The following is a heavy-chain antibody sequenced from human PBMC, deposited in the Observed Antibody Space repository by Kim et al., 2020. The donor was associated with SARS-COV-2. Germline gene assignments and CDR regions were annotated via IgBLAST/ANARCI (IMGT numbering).Heavy chain of an antibody. J-gene: IGHJ6*02. V-gene: IGHV4-39*01. CDR3: ATGIVGATTKTYGMDV. Sequence: SETLSLTCTVSGGSISSSSYYWGWIRQPPGKGLEWIGSIYYSGSTYYNPSLKSRVTISVDTSKNQFSLKLSSVTAADTAVYYCATGIVGATTKTYGMDVWGQGPTVTVSS. CDR1: GGSISSSSYY. CDR2: IYYSGST. D-gene: IGHD1-26*01.